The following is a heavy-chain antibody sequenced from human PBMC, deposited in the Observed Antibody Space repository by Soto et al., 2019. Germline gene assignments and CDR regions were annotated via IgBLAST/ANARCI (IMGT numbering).Heavy chain of an antibody. CDR3: VRDRDSYCYYYYYGMDV. V-gene: IGHV1-18*04. J-gene: IGHJ6*02. D-gene: IGHD5-18*01. CDR1: GYTFTSYG. Sequence: AASVKVSCKASGYTFTSYGISWVRQAPGQGLEWMGWISAYNGNTNYAQKLQGRVTMTTDTSTSTAYMELRSLRSDDTAVYYCVRDRDSYCYYYYYGMDVWGQGTTVTVSS. CDR2: ISAYNGNT.